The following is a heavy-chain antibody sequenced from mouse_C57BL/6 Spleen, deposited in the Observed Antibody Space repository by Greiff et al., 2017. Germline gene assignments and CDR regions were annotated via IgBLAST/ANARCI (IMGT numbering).Heavy chain of an antibody. CDR2: ILPGSGCT. Sequence: VQLQESGAELMKPGASVKLSCKATGYTFTGYWIEWVKQRPGHGLEWIGEILPGSGCTNYNEKFNGKSTLTVDKSSSTAYMQLSSLTSEDSAVYYCARYDGYYLDYWGQGTSVTVSS. D-gene: IGHD2-3*01. V-gene: IGHV1-9*01. J-gene: IGHJ4*01. CDR1: GYTFTGYW. CDR3: ARYDGYYLDY.